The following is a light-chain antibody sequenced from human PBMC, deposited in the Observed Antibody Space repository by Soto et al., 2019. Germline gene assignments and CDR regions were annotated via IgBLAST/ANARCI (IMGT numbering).Light chain of an antibody. CDR3: CSYAGGHTWV. CDR1: SSDVGNYDF. CDR2: DVS. Sequence: QSVLTQPRSVSGSPGQSVTISCTGTSSDVGNYDFVSWYLQHPGRVPKVIIYDVSERPSGVPDCFSGYNSGNTAPLTISGLQPEDEDVYYCCSYAGGHTWVFGGGTALTVL. V-gene: IGLV2-11*01. J-gene: IGLJ3*02.